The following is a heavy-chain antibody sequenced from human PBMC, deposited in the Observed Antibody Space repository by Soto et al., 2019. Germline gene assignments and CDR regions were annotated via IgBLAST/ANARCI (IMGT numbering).Heavy chain of an antibody. V-gene: IGHV2-5*02. CDR1: GFSLTTSGEA. D-gene: IGHD3-10*01. Sequence: QITLKESGPTLVKPTQTLTLTCTFSGFSLTTSGEAVGWIRQPPGKALEWLALIYWDDDKRSSPSLKSRLTITKDPSKNPVVLTMTNMDPVDTATYYCAHIPGSGQLLYSYYYYMDVWGKGTTVTVSS. CDR2: IYWDDDK. J-gene: IGHJ6*03. CDR3: AHIPGSGQLLYSYYYYMDV.